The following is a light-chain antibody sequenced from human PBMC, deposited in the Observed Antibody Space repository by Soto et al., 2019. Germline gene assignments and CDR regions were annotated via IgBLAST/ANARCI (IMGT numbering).Light chain of an antibody. V-gene: IGKV3-11*01. CDR3: QQRNDWPIT. Sequence: EIVLTQSPASLSLSPGERATLSCRASQSVDSHLVWYQQKPGQAPRLLIFGASNRATGIPARFRGSGSGTDFTLAINRLEPDDFAVYYCQQRNDWPITFGQGTRLEI. J-gene: IGKJ5*01. CDR1: QSVDSH. CDR2: GAS.